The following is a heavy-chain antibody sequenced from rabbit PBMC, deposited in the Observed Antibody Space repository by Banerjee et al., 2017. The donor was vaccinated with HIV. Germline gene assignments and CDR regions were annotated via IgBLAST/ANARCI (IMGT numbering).Heavy chain of an antibody. V-gene: IGHV1S45*01. J-gene: IGHJ4*01. Sequence: QEQLVESGGGLVQPVGSLTLTCKASGFSFSSSYWICWVRQAPGKGLEWIACIYTNSGSIYYANWAKGRFTISKSSSTTATLQMTSLTAADTATYFCARGPLYNGDAGYAYAPYYFNLWGQGTLVTVS. CDR1: GFSFSSSYW. CDR3: ARGPLYNGDAGYAYAPYYFNL. D-gene: IGHD6-1*01. CDR2: IYTNSGSI.